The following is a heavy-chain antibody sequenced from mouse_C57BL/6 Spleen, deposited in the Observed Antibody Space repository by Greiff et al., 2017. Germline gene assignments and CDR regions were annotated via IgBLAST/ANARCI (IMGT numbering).Heavy chain of an antibody. V-gene: IGHV1-82*01. Sequence: QVQLQQSGPELVKPGASVKISCKASGYAFSSSWMNWVKQRPGKGLEWIGRIYPGDGDTNYNGKFKGKATLTADKSSSTAYMQLSSLTSEDAAVFFCARSGDDYDENAMGDWGQGTSVTVAS. CDR1: GYAFSSSW. CDR2: IYPGDGDT. D-gene: IGHD2-4*01. CDR3: ARSGDDYDENAMGD. J-gene: IGHJ4*01.